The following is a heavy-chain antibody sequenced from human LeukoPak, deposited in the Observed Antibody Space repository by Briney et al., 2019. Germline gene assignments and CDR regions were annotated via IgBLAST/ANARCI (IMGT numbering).Heavy chain of an antibody. CDR2: IIPILGIA. J-gene: IGHJ3*02. V-gene: IGHV1-69*02. D-gene: IGHD2-2*01. CDR1: GGTFSSYT. CDR3: ARGGYCSSTSCADAFDI. Sequence: ASVKVSCKASGGTFSSYTISWVRQAPGQGLEWMGRIIPILGIANYAQKFQGRVTITADKSTSTANMELSSLRSEDTAVYYCARGGYCSSTSCADAFDIWGQGTMVTVSS.